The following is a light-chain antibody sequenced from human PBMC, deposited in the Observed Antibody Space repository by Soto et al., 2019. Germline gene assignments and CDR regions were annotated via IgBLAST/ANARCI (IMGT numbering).Light chain of an antibody. Sequence: EIVLTQSPATLSLSPGERATLSCRASQSVSSYLAWYQQKPGQAPRLLIHGASSRATGIPDRFSGSGSGTDFTLTISRLEPEDFAVYYCQQYGSSGTFGQGTKVDI. V-gene: IGKV3-20*01. CDR3: QQYGSSGT. CDR1: QSVSSY. CDR2: GAS. J-gene: IGKJ1*01.